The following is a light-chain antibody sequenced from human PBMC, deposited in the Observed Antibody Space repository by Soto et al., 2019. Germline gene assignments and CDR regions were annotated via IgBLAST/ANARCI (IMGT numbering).Light chain of an antibody. CDR1: SGDVGGYDY. CDR2: DVS. CDR3: SSYTTSSTL. V-gene: IGLV2-14*03. Sequence: QPVLTQPASVSGSPGQSITISCTGTSGDVGGYDYVSWYQQHPGKAPKLMIYDVSNRPSGVSDRFSGSKSGNTASLTISGLRAEDEADYYCSSYTTSSTLFGGGTKLTVL. J-gene: IGLJ2*01.